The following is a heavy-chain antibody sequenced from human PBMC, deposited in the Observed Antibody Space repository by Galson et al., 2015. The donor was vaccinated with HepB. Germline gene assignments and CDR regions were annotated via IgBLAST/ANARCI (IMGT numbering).Heavy chain of an antibody. CDR1: GFTFSSYA. CDR2: ISGSGGST. V-gene: IGHV3-23*01. Sequence: SLRLSCAASGFTFSSYAMSWVRQAPGKGLEWVSAISGSGGSTYYADSVKGRFTISRDNSKNTLYLQMNSLRAEDTAVYYCAKDPPLWFGAGGHWYFDLWGRGTLVTVSS. D-gene: IGHD3-10*01. J-gene: IGHJ2*01. CDR3: AKDPPLWFGAGGHWYFDL.